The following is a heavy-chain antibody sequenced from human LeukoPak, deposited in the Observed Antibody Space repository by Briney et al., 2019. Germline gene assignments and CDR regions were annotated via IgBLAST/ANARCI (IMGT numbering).Heavy chain of an antibody. CDR1: GGSISSYY. Sequence: SETLSLTCTVSGGSISSYYWSWIRQPAGKGLEWIGRIYTSVSTNYNPSLNSRVTMSVDTSKNQLSLKLSSVTAADTAVYYCAAREPYCSSTSCYWDYWGQGTLVTVSS. V-gene: IGHV4-4*07. CDR2: IYTSVST. CDR3: AAREPYCSSTSCYWDY. J-gene: IGHJ4*02. D-gene: IGHD2-2*01.